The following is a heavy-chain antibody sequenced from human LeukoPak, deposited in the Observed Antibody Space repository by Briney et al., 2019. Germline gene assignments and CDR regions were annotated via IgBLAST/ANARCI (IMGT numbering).Heavy chain of an antibody. CDR2: IYSGGSA. V-gene: IGHV3-53*04. CDR1: GFTVSSNY. CDR3: ARAEYHYYYGMDV. Sequence: GGSLRLSCAASGFTVSSNYMSWVRQAPGKGPEWVSVIYSGGSAYYADSVKGRFTISRHNSKNTLYLQMNSLRAEDTAVYYCARAEYHYYYGMDVWGQGTTVTVSS. J-gene: IGHJ6*02.